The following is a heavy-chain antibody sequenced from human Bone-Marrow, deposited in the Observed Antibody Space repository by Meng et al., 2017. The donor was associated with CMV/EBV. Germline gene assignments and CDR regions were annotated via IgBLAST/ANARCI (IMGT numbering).Heavy chain of an antibody. CDR1: GGSFSGYY. J-gene: IGHJ4*02. CDR3: ARGEWFGVYFDY. V-gene: IGHV4-34*01. D-gene: IGHD3-10*01. CDR2: INHSGST. Sequence: SETLSLTCAVYGGSFSGYYWSWIRQPPGKGLEWIGEINHSGSTNYNPSLKSRVTISVGTSKNQFSLKLSSVTAADTAVYYCARGEWFGVYFDYWGQGTLVTVSS.